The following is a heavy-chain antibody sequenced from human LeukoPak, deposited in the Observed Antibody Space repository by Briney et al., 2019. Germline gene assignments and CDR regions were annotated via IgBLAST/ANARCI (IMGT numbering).Heavy chain of an antibody. CDR2: IYYSGST. D-gene: IGHD3-10*01. CDR1: GGSISSYY. Sequence: SETLSLTCTVSGGSISSYYWSWIRQPPGKGLEWIGYIYYSGSTNYNPSLKSRVTISVDTSKNQFSLKLRSVTAADTAVYYCATILWFGSYYFDYWGQGTLVTVSS. V-gene: IGHV4-59*08. CDR3: ATILWFGSYYFDY. J-gene: IGHJ4*02.